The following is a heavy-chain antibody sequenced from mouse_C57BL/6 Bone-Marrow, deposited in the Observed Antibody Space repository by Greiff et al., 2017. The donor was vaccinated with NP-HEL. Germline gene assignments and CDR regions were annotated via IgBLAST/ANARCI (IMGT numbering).Heavy chain of an antibody. CDR3: TVGDYSNYVDY. J-gene: IGHJ2*01. D-gene: IGHD2-5*01. CDR1: GFTFSNYW. Sequence: EVQLVESGGGLVQPGGSMKLSCVASGFTFSNYWMNWVRQSPEKGLEWVAQIRLKSDNYATHYAESVKGRFTISRYDSKSSVYLQMKNLRDEDTGIYYSTVGDYSNYVDYWGQGTTLTVSS. V-gene: IGHV6-3*01. CDR2: IRLKSDNYAT.